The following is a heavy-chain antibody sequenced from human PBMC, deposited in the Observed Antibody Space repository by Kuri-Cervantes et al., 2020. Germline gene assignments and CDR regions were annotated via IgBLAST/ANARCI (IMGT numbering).Heavy chain of an antibody. CDR1: GYTFTSYG. J-gene: IGHJ6*02. Sequence: ASVKVSCKASGYTFTSYGISWVRQAPGQGLEWMGWVNPNSGGTNYAQKFQGRVTMTRDTSISTAYMELSRLRSDDTAVYYCARDLNYYGSGSYYDYYYYYGMDVWAKGPRSPSP. D-gene: IGHD3-10*01. CDR2: VNPNSGGT. V-gene: IGHV1-2*02. CDR3: ARDLNYYGSGSYYDYYYYYGMDV.